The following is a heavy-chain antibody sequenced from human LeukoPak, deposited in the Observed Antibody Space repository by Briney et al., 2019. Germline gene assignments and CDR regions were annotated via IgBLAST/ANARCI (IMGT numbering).Heavy chain of an antibody. V-gene: IGHV4-59*01. CDR3: ARADRYSSSWYPNFDY. D-gene: IGHD6-13*01. CDR2: IYYSGST. Sequence: SETLSLTCTVSGGSISSYYWSWIRQPPGKGLEWIGYIYYSGSTNYNPSLKSRVTISVDTSKNQFSLKLSSVTAAGTAVYYCARADRYSSSWYPNFDYWGQRTLVTVSS. J-gene: IGHJ4*02. CDR1: GGSISSYY.